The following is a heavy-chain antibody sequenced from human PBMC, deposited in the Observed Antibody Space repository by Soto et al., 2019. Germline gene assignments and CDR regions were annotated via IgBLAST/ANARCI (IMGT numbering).Heavy chain of an antibody. D-gene: IGHD3-22*01. CDR1: GYTFTGYY. CDR2: INPNSGGT. Sequence: ASVKVSCKASGYTFTGYYMHWVRQAPGQGLEWMGWINPNSGGTNYAQKFQGWVTMTRDTSISTAYMELSRLRSDDTAEYYCARDQNHLYYYDSSGYFDYWGQGTLVTVSS. J-gene: IGHJ4*02. V-gene: IGHV1-2*04. CDR3: ARDQNHLYYYDSSGYFDY.